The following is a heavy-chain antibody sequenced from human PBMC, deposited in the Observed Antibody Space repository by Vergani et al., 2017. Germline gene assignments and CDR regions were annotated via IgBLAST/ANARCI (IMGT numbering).Heavy chain of an antibody. CDR1: GFTFSGSA. D-gene: IGHD6-6*01. CDR3: ARDYGSSAGNWFDP. Sequence: EVQLLESGGGLVQPGGSLKLSCAASGFTFSGSAMHWVRQASGKGLEWVGRIRSKANSYATAYAASVKGRFTISRDDSKNTAYLQMNSLKTEDTAVYYCARDYGSSAGNWFDPWGQGTLVTVSS. V-gene: IGHV3-73*01. J-gene: IGHJ5*02. CDR2: IRSKANSYAT.